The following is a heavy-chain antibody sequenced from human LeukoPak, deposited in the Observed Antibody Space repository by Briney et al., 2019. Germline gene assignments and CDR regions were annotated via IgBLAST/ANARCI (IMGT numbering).Heavy chain of an antibody. J-gene: IGHJ5*02. Sequence: PSETLSLTCTVSGGSISSGGYYWSWIRQPPGKGLEWIGYIYHSGSTYYNPSLKSRVTISVDTSKNQFSLKLSSVTAADTAVYYCGGLWFGELFGEQPFDPWGQGTLVTVSS. D-gene: IGHD3-10*01. CDR2: IYHSGST. CDR3: GGLWFGELFGEQPFDP. CDR1: GGSISSGGYY. V-gene: IGHV4-30-2*05.